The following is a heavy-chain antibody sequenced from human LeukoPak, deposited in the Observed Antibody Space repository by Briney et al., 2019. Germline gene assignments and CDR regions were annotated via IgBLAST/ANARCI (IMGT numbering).Heavy chain of an antibody. V-gene: IGHV4-34*01. CDR1: GGSFSGYY. Sequence: SETLSLTCAVYGGSFSGYYWSWIRQPPGKGLEWIGEINHSGSTIYNPSLKSRVTISVDTSKNQFSLKLSSVTAADTAVYYCARPRQWLVRAPDAFDIWGQGTMVTVSS. CDR2: INHSGST. J-gene: IGHJ3*02. D-gene: IGHD6-19*01. CDR3: ARPRQWLVRAPDAFDI.